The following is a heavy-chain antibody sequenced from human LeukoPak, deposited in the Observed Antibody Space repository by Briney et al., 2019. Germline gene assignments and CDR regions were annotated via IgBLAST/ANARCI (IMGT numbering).Heavy chain of an antibody. V-gene: IGHV5-51*01. CDR1: GYSFTSSW. D-gene: IGHD1-1*01. J-gene: IGHJ4*02. CDR3: VRHSPGTAMTDY. Sequence: GESLKISCKGSGYSFTSSWIGWVRQMPGRGLEWMGIIYPGDSDTRFSPSFQGQVTFSADKSTSTAYLQWSSLKASDTAIYYCVRHSPGTAMTDYWGQGTLVTVSS. CDR2: IYPGDSDT.